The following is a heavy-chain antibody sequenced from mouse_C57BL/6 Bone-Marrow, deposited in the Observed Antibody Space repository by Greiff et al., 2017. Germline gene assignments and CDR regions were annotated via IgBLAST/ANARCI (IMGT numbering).Heavy chain of an antibody. CDR2: INPNNGGT. CDR1: GYTFTDYN. V-gene: IGHV1-18*01. J-gene: IGHJ1*03. Sequence: EVQLQQSGPELVKPGASVKIPCKASGYTFTDYNMDWVKQSHGKSLEWIGDINPNNGGTIYNQKFKGKATLTVDKSSSTAYMELRSLTSEDTAVYYCARRRYYYYGSSWYFDVWGTGTTVTVSS. CDR3: ARRRYYYYGSSWYFDV. D-gene: IGHD1-1*01.